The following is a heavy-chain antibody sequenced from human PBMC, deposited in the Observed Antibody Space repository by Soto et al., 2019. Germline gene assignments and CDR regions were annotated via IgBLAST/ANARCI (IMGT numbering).Heavy chain of an antibody. D-gene: IGHD3-9*01. J-gene: IGHJ4*02. CDR3: EHYYRLVPNDY. Sequence: QITLKESGPTLVKPTQTLTLTCTFSGFSLSTSGVGVGWIRQPPGKALEWLALIYWEDDKRYSPYLKSRLTIKKHTPKDQVDLTIPNMDPEDTATYYCEHYYRLVPNDYWGQGTLVTVSS. CDR2: IYWEDDK. V-gene: IGHV2-5*02. CDR1: GFSLSTSGVG.